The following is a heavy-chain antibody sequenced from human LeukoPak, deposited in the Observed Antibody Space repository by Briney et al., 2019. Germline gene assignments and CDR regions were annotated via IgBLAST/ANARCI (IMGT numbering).Heavy chain of an antibody. D-gene: IGHD4/OR15-4a*01. CDR2: ISSSSSYI. CDR3: ARPQGGTMGHFDY. CDR1: GFTFSSYS. V-gene: IGHV3-21*01. J-gene: IGHJ4*02. Sequence: KPGGSLRLSCAASGFTFSSYSMNWVRQAPGKGLEWVSSISSSSSYIYYADSVKGRFTISRDNAKNSLYLQMNSLRAEDTAVYYCARPQGGTMGHFDYWGQGTLVTVSS.